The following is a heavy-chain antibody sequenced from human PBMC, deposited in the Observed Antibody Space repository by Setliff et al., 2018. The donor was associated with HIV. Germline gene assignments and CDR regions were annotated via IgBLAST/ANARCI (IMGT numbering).Heavy chain of an antibody. Sequence: SETLSLTCAVSGYSISSGYYWGWIRQPPGKGLEWVGSIYHSGTTYYNPSLKSRVTISVDTSKNQFSLKLSSVTAADTAVYYCARGMDYYDTSGYYQYYFDYWGQGTLVTVSS. CDR1: GYSISSGYY. D-gene: IGHD3-22*01. CDR2: IYHSGTT. J-gene: IGHJ4*02. CDR3: ARGMDYYDTSGYYQYYFDY. V-gene: IGHV4-38-2*01.